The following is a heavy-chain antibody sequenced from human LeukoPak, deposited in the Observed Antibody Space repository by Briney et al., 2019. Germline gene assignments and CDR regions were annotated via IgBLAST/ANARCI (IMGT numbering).Heavy chain of an antibody. J-gene: IGHJ6*04. Sequence: GGSLRPSGGAPDITLTATGMARGARAPGKGLEWVSSIGSDNKPHYSESVTGRFAISSDNSKSMLSLQLNRLRAEDTALYFLAGDLHYCVGMDVWGEGTTLSVPS. CDR3: AGDLHYCVGMDV. CDR1: DITLTATG. V-gene: IGHV3-23*05. CDR2: IGSDNKP. D-gene: IGHD3-10*02.